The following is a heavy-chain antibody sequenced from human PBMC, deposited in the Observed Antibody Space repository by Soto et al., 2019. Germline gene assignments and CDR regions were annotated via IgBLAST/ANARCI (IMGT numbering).Heavy chain of an antibody. Sequence: TGGSLRLSCPASGFTFSSYIMNWVRQAPGKGLELISTITADGGGTFYADSVKGRFTISRDNSKNTLYLQMDNLRAEDTALYYCAKDRGGSGWPEVDCWGQGTQVTVSS. V-gene: IGHV3-23*01. J-gene: IGHJ4*02. D-gene: IGHD6-19*01. CDR2: ITADGGGT. CDR1: GFTFSSYI. CDR3: AKDRGGSGWPEVDC.